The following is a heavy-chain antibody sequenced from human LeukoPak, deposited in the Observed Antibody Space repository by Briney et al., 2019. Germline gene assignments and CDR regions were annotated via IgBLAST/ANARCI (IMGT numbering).Heavy chain of an antibody. J-gene: IGHJ4*02. Sequence: GGSLRLSCAASGFTFSSYAMSWVRQAPGKGLEWVSAISTSGGSTYYADSVKGRFTISRDNSKNTLCLQMNSLRAEDTAVYYCAKDRRTTGTTDLGSFGYWGQGTLVTVSS. CDR1: GFTFSSYA. CDR2: ISTSGGST. CDR3: AKDRRTTGTTDLGSFGY. V-gene: IGHV3-23*01. D-gene: IGHD1-1*01.